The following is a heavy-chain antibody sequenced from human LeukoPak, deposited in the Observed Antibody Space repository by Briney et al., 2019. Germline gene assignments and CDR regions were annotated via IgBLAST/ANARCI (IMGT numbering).Heavy chain of an antibody. CDR3: ATMQWLEGVDWFDP. V-gene: IGHV3-30*02. D-gene: IGHD6-19*01. J-gene: IGHJ5*02. CDR2: IRYDESNK. CDR1: GFIFSNYG. Sequence: GGSLRLSCAASGFIFSNYGMHWVRQAPGKGLEWVAFIRYDESNKFYADSVKGRFTISRDNSKNILFLQMNGLRAEDTAVYYCATMQWLEGVDWFDPWGQGTLVTVSS.